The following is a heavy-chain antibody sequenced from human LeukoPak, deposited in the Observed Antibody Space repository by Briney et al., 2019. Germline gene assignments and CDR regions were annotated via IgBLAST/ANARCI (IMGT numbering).Heavy chain of an antibody. D-gene: IGHD4-17*01. CDR2: ISGDGGST. J-gene: IGHJ6*02. CDR3: AKVGVTTWYYGMDV. Sequence: GGSLRLSCAASGFTFDDYAMHWVRHAPGKGLEWVSLISGDGGSTYYADSVKGRFTISRDNSKNSLYLQMNSLRTEDTALYYCAKVGVTTWYYGMDVWGQGTTVTVSS. V-gene: IGHV3-43*02. CDR1: GFTFDDYA.